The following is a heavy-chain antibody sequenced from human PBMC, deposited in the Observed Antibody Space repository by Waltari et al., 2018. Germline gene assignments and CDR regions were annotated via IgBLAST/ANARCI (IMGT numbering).Heavy chain of an antibody. CDR3: XXXXXGSXLEXXXXXXS. CDR2: LFADERT. CDR1: GFPINYNY. J-gene: IGHJ4*02. Sequence: EVQLVESAGGLVRPGGSLRLSWSTLGFPINYNYMIWVRQAPGKALEWVSVLFADERTLYADSVKGRFTISRXXSRXXXYLHXXXXRVXXXAIXYXXXXXXGSXLEXXXXXXSWGQGTLVTVSS. V-gene: IGHV3-53*04. D-gene: IGHD3-22*01.